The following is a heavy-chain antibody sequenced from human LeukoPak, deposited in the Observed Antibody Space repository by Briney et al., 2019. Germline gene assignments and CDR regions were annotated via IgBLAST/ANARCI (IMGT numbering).Heavy chain of an antibody. CDR2: IKQDGSVK. Sequence: PGGSLRLSCAASGFTFSSYWMSWVRQAPGKGLEWVANIKQDGSVKYYVDSVKGRFTISRDNAKNSLYLQMNSLRAEDTAVYYCARRFEVVVAATDYYYYYYYMDVWGKGTTVTVSS. CDR1: GFTFSSYW. D-gene: IGHD2-15*01. J-gene: IGHJ6*03. CDR3: ARRFEVVVAATDYYYYYYYMDV. V-gene: IGHV3-7*01.